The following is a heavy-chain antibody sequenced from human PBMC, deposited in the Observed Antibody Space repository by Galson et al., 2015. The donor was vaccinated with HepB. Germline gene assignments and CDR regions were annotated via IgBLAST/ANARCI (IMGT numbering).Heavy chain of an antibody. V-gene: IGHV6-1*01. J-gene: IGHJ4*02. CDR1: GDSVSSNSAA. D-gene: IGHD3-16*01. Sequence: CAISGDSVSSNSAAWNWIRQSPSRGLEWLGRTYYRSKWYNDYAVSVKSRITINPDTSKNQFSLQLNSVTPEDTAVYYCARDRKAIGDQGNFFDYWGQGILVTVSS. CDR3: ARDRKAIGDQGNFFDY. CDR2: TYYRSKWYN.